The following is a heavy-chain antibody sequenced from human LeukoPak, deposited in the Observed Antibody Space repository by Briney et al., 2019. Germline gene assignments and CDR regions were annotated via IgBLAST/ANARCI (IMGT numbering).Heavy chain of an antibody. V-gene: IGHV3-66*02. CDR1: GFTFSSYW. D-gene: IGHD3-10*01. CDR3: AREARITMVRGVSDY. CDR2: IYSGGST. J-gene: IGHJ4*02. Sequence: PGGSLRLSCAASGFTFSSYWMSWVRQAPGKGLEWVSVIYSGGSTYYADSVKGRFTISRDNSKNTLYLQMNSLRAEDTAVYYCAREARITMVRGVSDYWGQGTLVTVSP.